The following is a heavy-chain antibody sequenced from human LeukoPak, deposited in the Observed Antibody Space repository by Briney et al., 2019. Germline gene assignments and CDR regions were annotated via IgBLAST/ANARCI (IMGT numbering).Heavy chain of an antibody. D-gene: IGHD1-26*01. CDR2: IRYDGSNK. CDR3: AKDQGRVGATTFYFDY. CDR1: GFTFSSYG. Sequence: TGGSLRLSCAASGFTFSSYGMHWVRQAPGKGLEWVAFIRYDGSNKYYADSVKGRFTISRDNSKNSLYLQMNSLRAEDTALYYCAKDQGRVGATTFYFDYWGQGTLVTVSS. V-gene: IGHV3-30*02. J-gene: IGHJ4*02.